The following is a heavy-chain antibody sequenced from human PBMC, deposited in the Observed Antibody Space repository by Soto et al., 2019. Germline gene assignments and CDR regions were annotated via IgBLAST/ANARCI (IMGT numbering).Heavy chain of an antibody. CDR1: GFTFSSYA. Sequence: GGSLRLSCAASGFTFSSYAMSWVRQAPGKGLEWVSAISGSGGSTYYADSVKGRFTISRDNSKNTLYLQMNSLRAEDTAVYYCAKSLPGDSSGYHYYFDYWGQGTLVTVSS. CDR2: ISGSGGST. J-gene: IGHJ4*02. D-gene: IGHD3-22*01. CDR3: AKSLPGDSSGYHYYFDY. V-gene: IGHV3-23*01.